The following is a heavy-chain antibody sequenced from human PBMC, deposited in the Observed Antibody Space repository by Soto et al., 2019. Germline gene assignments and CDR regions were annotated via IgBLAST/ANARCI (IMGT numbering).Heavy chain of an antibody. CDR3: ARDYYYSSGSYFNH. J-gene: IGHJ5*02. Sequence: SETLSLTCTVSGGSISSGDYHWSWVRQPPGKRLEWIGYIYCRGNTYYNPSLESRITISVDTSKNQFTLKLSSVTAADTAVYYCARDYYYSSGSYFNHWGQGTLVTVSS. CDR2: IYCRGNT. V-gene: IGHV4-30-4*01. D-gene: IGHD3-10*01. CDR1: GGSISSGDYH.